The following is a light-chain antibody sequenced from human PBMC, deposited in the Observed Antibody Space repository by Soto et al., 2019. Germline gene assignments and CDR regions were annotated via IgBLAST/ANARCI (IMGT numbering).Light chain of an antibody. CDR3: HQYGSSGT. CDR1: QSVNSR. CDR2: GAS. V-gene: IGKV3-20*01. J-gene: IGKJ1*01. Sequence: EVVLTQSPGTLSLSPGERATLTCRASQSVNSRLAWYQHKPGQAPRLLISGASSRATGIPDRFSGSGSATDFTLTISRLEPEELELSYCHQYGSSGTFGKG.